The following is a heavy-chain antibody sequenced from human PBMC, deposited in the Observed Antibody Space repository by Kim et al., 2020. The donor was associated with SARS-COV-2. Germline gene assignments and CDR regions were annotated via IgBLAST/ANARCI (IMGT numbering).Heavy chain of an antibody. CDR3: ARRGDYPDY. V-gene: IGHV1-46*01. Sequence: GSASYAQKFQGRVTMARDTSTSTVYMELSSLRSEDTAVYYCARRGDYPDYWGQGTLVTVSS. D-gene: IGHD4-17*01. J-gene: IGHJ4*02. CDR2: GSA.